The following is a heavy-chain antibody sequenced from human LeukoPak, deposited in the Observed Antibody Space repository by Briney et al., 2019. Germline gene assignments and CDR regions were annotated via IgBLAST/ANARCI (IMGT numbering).Heavy chain of an antibody. V-gene: IGHV4-4*02. CDR1: GVSIISSNR. CDR3: ARGAGIAGFDP. CDR2: IYHSGST. Sequence: SGTLSLTCDVSGVSIISSNRWSWVRQPPGKGLEWIGEIYHSGSTNYNPSLKSRVTISVDTSKNQFSLKLSSVTAADTAVYYCARGAGIAGFDPWGQGTLVTVSS. D-gene: IGHD1-1*01. J-gene: IGHJ5*02.